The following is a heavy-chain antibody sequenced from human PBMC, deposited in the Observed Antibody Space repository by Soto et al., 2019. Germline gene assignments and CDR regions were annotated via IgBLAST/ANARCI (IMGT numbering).Heavy chain of an antibody. D-gene: IGHD2-15*01. CDR1: GYTFTDQY. CDR3: AREIRGGGTLNWFDP. V-gene: IGHV1-2*02. J-gene: IGHJ5*02. CDR2: INPKSGGT. Sequence: QVQLVQSGAEVKKPGASVKVSCKASGYTFTDQYLHWVRQAPGQGLEWMGWINPKSGGTKYVQKFKGRVTMTRDTSINTAYMDLSRLRSDDWAVYYCAREIRGGGTLNWFDPWGQGTLVTVSS.